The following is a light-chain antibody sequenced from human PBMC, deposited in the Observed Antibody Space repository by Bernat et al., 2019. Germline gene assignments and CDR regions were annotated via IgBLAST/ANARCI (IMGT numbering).Light chain of an antibody. J-gene: IGKJ4*01. CDR3: QQYDRYPHT. Sequence: DIQMTQSPSSLSASVGDRVTITCRATQDISKYLAWFQQKPGKAPKSLIYGASTLHSGVPSRFSGSGSGTDFTLTISSLQPEALATYYCQQYDRYPHTFGGGTKVDVK. CDR1: QDISKY. CDR2: GAS. V-gene: IGKV1-16*01.